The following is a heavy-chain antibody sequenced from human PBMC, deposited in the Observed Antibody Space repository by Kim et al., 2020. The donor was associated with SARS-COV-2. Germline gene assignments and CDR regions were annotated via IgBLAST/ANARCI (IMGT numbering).Heavy chain of an antibody. V-gene: IGHV3-11*01. Sequence: AQYKEESVRGRFTVSRDREKNSMYLQMNSLRDGDTAVYYCAGDAHGLDVWGQGTTVTVSS. CDR3: AGDAHGLDV. J-gene: IGHJ6*02. CDR2: AQ.